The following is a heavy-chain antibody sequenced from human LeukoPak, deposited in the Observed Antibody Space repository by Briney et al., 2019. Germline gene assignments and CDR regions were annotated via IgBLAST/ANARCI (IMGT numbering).Heavy chain of an antibody. CDR3: AKDAYYDFWSGYYTHNWFDP. Sequence: GGSLRLSCAASGFTFSSYAMNWVRQAPGKGLEWVSVISGSGGSTYYADSVKGRFTISRDNSKNTLELQMNSLRAEDTAVYYCAKDAYYDFWSGYYTHNWFDPWGQGTLVTVSS. D-gene: IGHD3-3*01. J-gene: IGHJ5*02. CDR2: ISGSGGST. CDR1: GFTFSSYA. V-gene: IGHV3-23*01.